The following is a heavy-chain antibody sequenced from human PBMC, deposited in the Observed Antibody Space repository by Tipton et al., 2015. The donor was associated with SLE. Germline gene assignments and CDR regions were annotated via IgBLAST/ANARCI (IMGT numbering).Heavy chain of an antibody. CDR1: GGSFSGYS. CDR2: TNPSGNT. J-gene: IGHJ4*01. CDR3: ARGAKERITLVRVRPCYFDY. D-gene: IGHD3-10*01. Sequence: AGLVKPSETLSLTCAVYGGSFSGYSWSWIRQPPGKGLEWIGQTNPSGNTNYNPSLKSRVTISVDTSNNQLSLKLTSVTAADTAVYYCARGAKERITLVRVRPCYFDYWGQGSLVTVSS. V-gene: IGHV4-34*01.